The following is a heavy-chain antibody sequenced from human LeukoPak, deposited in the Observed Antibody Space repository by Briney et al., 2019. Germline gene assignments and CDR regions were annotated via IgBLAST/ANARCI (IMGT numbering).Heavy chain of an antibody. CDR1: GFTFSSYS. D-gene: IGHD1-26*01. V-gene: IGHV3-21*01. CDR2: ISSSSSYI. CDR3: VSVGATLYYFDY. Sequence: PGGSLRLSCAASGFTFSSYSMTWVRQAPGKGLEWVSSISSSSSYIYYADSVKGRFTISRDNAKNSLYLQMNSLRAEDTAVYYCVSVGATLYYFDYWGQGTLVTVSS. J-gene: IGHJ4*02.